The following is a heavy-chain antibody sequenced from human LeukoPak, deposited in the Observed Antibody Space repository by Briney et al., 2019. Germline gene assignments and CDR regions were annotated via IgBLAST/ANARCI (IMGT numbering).Heavy chain of an antibody. CDR2: INPNSGGT. D-gene: IGHD5-18*01. CDR3: ARDLVSGYSYGPVNWFDP. CDR1: GYTFTGYY. J-gene: IGHJ5*02. Sequence: GASVKVSCKPSGYTFTGYYMHWVRQAPGQGLEWMGWINPNSGGTNYAQKFQGRVTMTRDTSISTAYMELSRLRSDDTAVYYCARDLVSGYSYGPVNWFDPWGQGTLVTVSS. V-gene: IGHV1-2*02.